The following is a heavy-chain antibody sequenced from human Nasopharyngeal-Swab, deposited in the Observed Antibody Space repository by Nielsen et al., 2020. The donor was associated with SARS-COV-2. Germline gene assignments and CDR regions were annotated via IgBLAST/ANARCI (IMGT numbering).Heavy chain of an antibody. CDR1: GGSFSDYY. CDR3: ARGGYSSGWVVY. Sequence: GSLRLSCAVYGGSFSDYYWSWIRQPPGKGLEWIGEINHSGSTNYSPSLKSRVTISAHTSKNQVSLKLSSVTAADTAVYYCARGGYSSGWVVYWGQGTLVTVSS. D-gene: IGHD6-19*01. CDR2: INHSGST. J-gene: IGHJ4*02. V-gene: IGHV4-34*01.